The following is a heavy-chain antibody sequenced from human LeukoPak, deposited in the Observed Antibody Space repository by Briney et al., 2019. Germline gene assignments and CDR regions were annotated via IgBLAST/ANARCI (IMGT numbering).Heavy chain of an antibody. J-gene: IGHJ6*02. CDR3: ARELGSYEGGYYGMDV. Sequence: GGSLRLSWAASGFTFSTRWMRWVRQAPGKGLEWVAHINEDGSEKNYVESLKGRFTISRDNAKNSLYLQMNSLRAEDTALYYCARELGSYEGGYYGMDVWGQGTTVTVSS. V-gene: IGHV3-7*01. CDR1: GFTFSTRW. D-gene: IGHD1-26*01. CDR2: INEDGSEK.